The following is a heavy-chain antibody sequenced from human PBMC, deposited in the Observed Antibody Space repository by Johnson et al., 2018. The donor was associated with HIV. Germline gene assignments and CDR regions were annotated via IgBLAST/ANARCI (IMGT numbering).Heavy chain of an antibody. Sequence: VQLVESGGGVVRPGRSLRLSCAASGFTFDDYGMTWVRQPPGKGLEWVSGINWNGGSTGYADSVKGRFTISRDNAKNSLYLQMNSLRAEDTAVYYCARPVIAADDAFDIWGQGTMVTVSS. CDR2: INWNGGST. CDR3: ARPVIAADDAFDI. CDR1: GFTFDDYG. J-gene: IGHJ3*02. V-gene: IGHV3-20*04. D-gene: IGHD6-13*01.